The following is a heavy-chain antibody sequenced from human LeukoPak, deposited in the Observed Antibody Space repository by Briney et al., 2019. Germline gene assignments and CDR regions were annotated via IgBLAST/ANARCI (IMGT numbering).Heavy chain of an antibody. J-gene: IGHJ4*02. D-gene: IGHD6-13*01. CDR2: LYYSGST. CDR1: GGSISSYY. Sequence: SETLSLTCTVSGGSISSYYWSWIRQPPGKALEWIGYLYYSGSTNYNPSLKSRVTISVDTSKNQFSLKLSSVTAADTAVYYCARAAAGTGGNYFDYWGQGTLVTVSS. V-gene: IGHV4-59*01. CDR3: ARAAAGTGGNYFDY.